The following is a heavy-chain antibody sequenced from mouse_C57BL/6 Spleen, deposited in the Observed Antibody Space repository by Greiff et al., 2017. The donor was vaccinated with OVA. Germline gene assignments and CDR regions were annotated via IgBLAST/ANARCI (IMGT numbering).Heavy chain of an antibody. CDR3: ARQTEGGYYAMDY. Sequence: EVKLVESGGDLVKPGGSLKLSCAASGFTFSSYGMSWVRQTPDKRLEWVATISSGGSYTYYPDSVKGRFHISRDNAKNTLYLQMSRLKSEDTAIYYCARQTEGGYYAMDYWGQGTSVTVSS. V-gene: IGHV5-6*02. J-gene: IGHJ4*01. D-gene: IGHD4-1*01. CDR1: GFTFSSYG. CDR2: ISSGGSYT.